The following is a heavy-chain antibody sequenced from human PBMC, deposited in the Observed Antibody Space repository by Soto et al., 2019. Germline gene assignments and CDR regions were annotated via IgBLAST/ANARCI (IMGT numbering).Heavy chain of an antibody. D-gene: IGHD6-13*01. Sequence: EVQLVQSGEEVKKPGESLRISCKGSGYSFTSYWISWVRQMPGKGLEWMGRIDPSDSYTNYSPSFQGHVTISANKSIGTAYLQWSSLKASDTAMYYCARLQPAAGDNDLTFDYWGQGTLVTLSS. CDR3: ARLQPAAGDNDLTFDY. V-gene: IGHV5-10-1*01. CDR2: IDPSDSYT. J-gene: IGHJ4*02. CDR1: GYSFTSYW.